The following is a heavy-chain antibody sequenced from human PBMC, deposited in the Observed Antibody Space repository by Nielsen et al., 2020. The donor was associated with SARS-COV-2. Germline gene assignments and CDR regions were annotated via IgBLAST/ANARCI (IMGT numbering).Heavy chain of an antibody. Sequence: GGSLRLSCAASGFTFSSLWMSWVRQVPGKGLEWVADINPDGSAKFYVDSVKGRFTISRDNAKNSMSLQMNSLRVEDTAVYYCARDWSRAFDVWGQGTMVTVSS. CDR3: ARDWSRAFDV. J-gene: IGHJ3*01. V-gene: IGHV3-7*01. CDR2: INPDGSAK. CDR1: GFTFSSLW.